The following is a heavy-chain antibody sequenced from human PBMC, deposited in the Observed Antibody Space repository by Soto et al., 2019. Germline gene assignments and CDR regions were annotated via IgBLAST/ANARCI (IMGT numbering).Heavy chain of an antibody. CDR3: AASNNYGSESYYNVEGY. D-gene: IGHD3-10*01. V-gene: IGHV3-23*01. CDR1: GFTFSSYA. J-gene: IGHJ4*02. Sequence: EVQLLESGGGLVQPGGSLRLSCAASGFTFSSYAMSWVRQAPGKGLEWVSAISGSGGSTYYADSVKGRFTISRDNAKNTLYLQMNSLRAEDTAVYYCAASNNYGSESYYNVEGYWGQGTLVTVSS. CDR2: ISGSGGST.